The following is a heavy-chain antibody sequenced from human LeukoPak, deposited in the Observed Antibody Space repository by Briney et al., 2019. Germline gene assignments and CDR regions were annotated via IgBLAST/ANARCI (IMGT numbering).Heavy chain of an antibody. J-gene: IGHJ4*02. Sequence: SETLSLTCTVSGGSISSSSYYWGWIRQPPGKGLEWIGSIYYSGSTYYNPSLKSRVTISVDTSKNQFSLKLSSVTAADTAVYYCARVRDWAFDYWGQGTLVTVSS. CDR1: GGSISSSSYY. V-gene: IGHV4-39*07. CDR2: IYYSGST. D-gene: IGHD2-21*02. CDR3: ARVRDWAFDY.